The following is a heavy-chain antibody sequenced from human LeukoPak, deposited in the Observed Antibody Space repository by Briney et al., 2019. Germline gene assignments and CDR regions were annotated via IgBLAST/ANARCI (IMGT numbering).Heavy chain of an antibody. D-gene: IGHD1-7*01. CDR2: ISKDGSDK. V-gene: IGHV3-30-3*01. CDR3: ARDYWWNYDY. Sequence: GGSLRLSCAASGFTFSDYAMHWVRQAPGKGLEWVAVISKDGSDKYYPGSVRGRFTISRDSSKNTIYLQMDSLRAEDTAIYYCARDYWWNYDYWGQGTLVTVSS. CDR1: GFTFSDYA. J-gene: IGHJ4*02.